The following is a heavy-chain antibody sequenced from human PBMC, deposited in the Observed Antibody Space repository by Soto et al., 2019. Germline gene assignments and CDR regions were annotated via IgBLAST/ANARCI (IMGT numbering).Heavy chain of an antibody. CDR1: GFTFSSYA. D-gene: IGHD3-3*01. J-gene: IGHJ4*02. CDR2: ISYDGSNK. V-gene: IGHV3-30-3*01. CDR3: ARVRGRWSGHIFQGGDY. Sequence: PGGSLRLSCAASGFTFSSYAMHWVRQAPGKGLEWVAVISYDGSNKYYADSVKGRFTISRDNSKNTLYLQMNSLRAEDTAVYYCARVRGRWSGHIFQGGDYWGQGTLVTVSS.